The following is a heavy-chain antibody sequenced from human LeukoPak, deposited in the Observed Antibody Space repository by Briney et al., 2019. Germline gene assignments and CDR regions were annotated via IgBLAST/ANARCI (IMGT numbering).Heavy chain of an antibody. D-gene: IGHD3-22*01. Sequence: PSQTLSLTCTVSGGSISSGGYYWSWIRQHPGKGLEWIGYIYYSGSTYYNPSLKSRVTISVDTSKNQFSLKLSSATAADTAVYYCARGYGDSSGYYNYWGQGTLVTVSS. CDR1: GGSISSGGYY. J-gene: IGHJ4*02. CDR2: IYYSGST. CDR3: ARGYGDSSGYYNY. V-gene: IGHV4-31*03.